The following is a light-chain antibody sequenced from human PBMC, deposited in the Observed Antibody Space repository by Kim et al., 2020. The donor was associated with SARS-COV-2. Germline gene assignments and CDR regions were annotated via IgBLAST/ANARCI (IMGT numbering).Light chain of an antibody. J-gene: IGKJ5*01. CDR3: QQYDVYPRT. CDR1: QDISNC. CDR2: AAS. V-gene: IGKV1-16*01. Sequence: DIQMTQSPSSLSASVGDRVTITCRASQDISNCLAWFKQRPGKAPESLIYAASTLQSGVPSRFSGSGSGTDFTLTISSLQPEDFATYYCQQYDVYPRTFGQGTRLEI.